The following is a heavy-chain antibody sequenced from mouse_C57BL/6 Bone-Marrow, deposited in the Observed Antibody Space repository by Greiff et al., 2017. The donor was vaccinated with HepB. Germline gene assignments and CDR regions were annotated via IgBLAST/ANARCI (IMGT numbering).Heavy chain of an antibody. V-gene: IGHV1-19*01. J-gene: IGHJ2*01. CDR3: ARKGYYGSSYRPDY. D-gene: IGHD1-1*01. CDR1: GYTFTDYY. Sequence: VQLQQSGPVLVKPGASVKMSCKASGYTFTDYYMNWVKQSHGKSLEWIGVINPYNGGTSYNQKFKGKATLTVDKSSSTAYMELNSLTSEDSAVYYCARKGYYGSSYRPDYWGQGTTLTVSS. CDR2: INPYNGGT.